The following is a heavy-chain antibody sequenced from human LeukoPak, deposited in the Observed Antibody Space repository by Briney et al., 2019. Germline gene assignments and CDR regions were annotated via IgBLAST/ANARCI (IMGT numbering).Heavy chain of an antibody. D-gene: IGHD1-26*01. Sequence: GASVKVSCKASGYTFTSYGISWVRQAPGQGLEWMGWISAHNGDTNYAQKFQGRVSMTTDTSTSTGYMELRSLTSDGTAVYYCARDLKRTVGATTASDYWGQGTLVTVSS. CDR1: GYTFTSYG. CDR3: ARDLKRTVGATTASDY. V-gene: IGHV1-18*01. CDR2: ISAHNGDT. J-gene: IGHJ4*02.